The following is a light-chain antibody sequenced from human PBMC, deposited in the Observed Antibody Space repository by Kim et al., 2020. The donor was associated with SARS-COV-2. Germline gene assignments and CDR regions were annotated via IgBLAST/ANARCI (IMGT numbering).Light chain of an antibody. J-gene: IGKJ2*01. CDR3: QQYKSFPYT. CDR1: DGIGSY. Sequence: SASVGDSVAITCRASDGIGSYLAWFQQKSGKPPRSLIYAASNLESGVPSKYSGSGSGTDFALTISSLQPDDFATYYCQQYKSFPYTFGQGTKL. V-gene: IGKV1-16*02. CDR2: AAS.